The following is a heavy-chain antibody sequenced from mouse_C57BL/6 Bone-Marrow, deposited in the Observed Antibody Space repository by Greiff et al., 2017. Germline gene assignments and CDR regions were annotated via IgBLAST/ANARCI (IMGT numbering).Heavy chain of an antibody. D-gene: IGHD3-2*02. Sequence: EVKVVESGGDLVKPGGSLKLSCAASGFTFSSYGMSWVRQTPDKRLEWVATISSGGSYTYYPASVKGRFTISRDNAKNTLYLQMSSLKSEDTAMYYCARQSSGYPYARDYWGQGTSVTVAS. CDR1: GFTFSSYG. CDR2: ISSGGSYT. J-gene: IGHJ4*01. V-gene: IGHV5-6*01. CDR3: ARQSSGYPYARDY.